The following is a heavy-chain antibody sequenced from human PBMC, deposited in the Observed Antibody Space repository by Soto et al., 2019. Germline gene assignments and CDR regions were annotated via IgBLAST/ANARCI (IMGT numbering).Heavy chain of an antibody. J-gene: IGHJ5*02. CDR1: GYGFTSYW. CDR2: IDPSDSYT. CDR3: AREHTRSSSGWEYNWFDP. D-gene: IGHD6-19*01. Sequence: PGESLKISCKGSGYGFTSYWISWVRQMPGKGLEWMGRIDPSDSYTNYSPSFQGHVTISADKSISTAYLQWSSLKASDTAMYYCAREHTRSSSGWEYNWFDPWGQGTLVTVSS. V-gene: IGHV5-10-1*01.